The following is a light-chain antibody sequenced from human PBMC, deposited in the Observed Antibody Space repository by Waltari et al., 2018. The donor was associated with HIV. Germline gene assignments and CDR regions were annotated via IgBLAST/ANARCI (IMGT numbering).Light chain of an antibody. CDR1: SSDIGNYNL. J-gene: IGLJ2*01. Sequence: QSALTQPASVSGSPGQSLTISCTGTSSDIGNYNLFSWYQQHPGKAPKLIIYEGIKRPSGVSNRISGSKSANTASLTISGLQAEDEADYFCSSYGGSSNWLFGGGTKLTVI. V-gene: IGLV2-23*01. CDR2: EGI. CDR3: SSYGGSSNWL.